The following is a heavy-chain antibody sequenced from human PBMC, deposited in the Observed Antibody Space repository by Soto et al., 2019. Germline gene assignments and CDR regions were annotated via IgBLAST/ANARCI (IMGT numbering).Heavy chain of an antibody. D-gene: IGHD6-19*01. CDR1: GFTFSSYA. CDR2: IFGGGHGT. Sequence: GGSLRLSCAVSGFTFSSYAMAWVRQAPGKGLEWVSAIFGGGHGTFYADSLRGRFTISRDNSRNMLYLQMSDLRVEDTAIYYCAREGSEAGTGYLDYWGQGALVTVSS. J-gene: IGHJ4*02. CDR3: AREGSEAGTGYLDY. V-gene: IGHV3-23*01.